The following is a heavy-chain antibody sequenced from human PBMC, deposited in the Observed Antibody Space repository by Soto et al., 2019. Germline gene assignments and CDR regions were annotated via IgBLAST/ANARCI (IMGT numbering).Heavy chain of an antibody. CDR2: IIPIFGTA. CDR1: GGTFSSYA. J-gene: IGHJ3*02. D-gene: IGHD1-26*01. CDR3: ARGSGMGAPDGSFDI. V-gene: IGHV1-69*06. Sequence: SVKVSCKASGGTFSSYAISWARQAPGQGLEWMGGIIPIFGTANYAQKFQGRVTITADKSTSTAYMELSSLRSEDTAVYYCARGSGMGAPDGSFDIRREGTMVTVSS.